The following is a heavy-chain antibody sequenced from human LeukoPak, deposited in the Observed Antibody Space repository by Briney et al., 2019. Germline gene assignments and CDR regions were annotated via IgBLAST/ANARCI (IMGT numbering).Heavy chain of an antibody. D-gene: IGHD3-22*01. V-gene: IGHV2-5*02. CDR1: GFSLSTSGVG. J-gene: IGHJ3*02. CDR3: AHGRLKYYDSSGRDAFDI. CDR2: IYWDDDK. Sequence: SGPTLGNPTQTLTLTCTFSGFSLSTSGVGVGWIRQPPGKALEWLALIYWDDDKRYSPSLKSRLTITKDTSKNQVVLTMTNMDPVDTATYYCAHGRLKYYDSSGRDAFDIWGQGTMVTVSS.